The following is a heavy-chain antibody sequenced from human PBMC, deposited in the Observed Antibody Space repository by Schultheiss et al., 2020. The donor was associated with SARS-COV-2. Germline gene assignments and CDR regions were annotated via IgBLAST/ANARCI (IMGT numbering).Heavy chain of an antibody. CDR2: ISYDGSNK. J-gene: IGHJ4*02. CDR1: GFTFSSYA. D-gene: IGHD2-2*01. Sequence: GGSLRLSCAASGFTFSSYAMHWVRQAPGKGLEWVAVISYDGSNKYYADSVKGRFTISRDNSKNTLHLQMNSLRAEDTAVYYCARDYCSSTSCYADYWGQGTLVTVSS. V-gene: IGHV3-30-3*01. CDR3: ARDYCSSTSCYADY.